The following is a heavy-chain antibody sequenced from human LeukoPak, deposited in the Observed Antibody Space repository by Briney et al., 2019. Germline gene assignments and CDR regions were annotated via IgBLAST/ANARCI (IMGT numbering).Heavy chain of an antibody. D-gene: IGHD3-10*01. Sequence: ASVKVSCKASGYTFTGYYMHWVRQAPGQGLEWMGWINPNSGGTNYAQKFQGRVTMTRDTSISTAYMELSRLRSVDTAVYYCARSITMVRGVIGSDYWGQGTLVTVSS. J-gene: IGHJ4*02. V-gene: IGHV1-2*02. CDR2: INPNSGGT. CDR3: ARSITMVRGVIGSDY. CDR1: GYTFTGYY.